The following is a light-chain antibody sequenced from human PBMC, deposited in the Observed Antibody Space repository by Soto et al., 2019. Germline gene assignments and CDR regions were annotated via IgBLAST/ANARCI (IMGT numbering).Light chain of an antibody. CDR2: EVS. Sequence: QSALTQPPSASGSPGQSVTISCTGTSSDIGIYDFVSWYQQHPGKAPKLLIYEVSKRPSGFPDRFSGSKSGNTASLTVSDLQTEDASDYYCSAYAGTNDLGVFGGGTQLTVL. J-gene: IGLJ3*02. CDR3: SAYAGTNDLGV. CDR1: SSDIGIYDF. V-gene: IGLV2-8*01.